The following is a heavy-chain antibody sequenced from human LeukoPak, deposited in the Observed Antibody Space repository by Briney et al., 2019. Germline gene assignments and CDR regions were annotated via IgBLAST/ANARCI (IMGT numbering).Heavy chain of an antibody. J-gene: IGHJ4*02. CDR3: AKDLRFLDYFDY. D-gene: IGHD3-3*01. CDR2: ISYDGSNK. CDR1: GFTFSSYA. Sequence: PGGSLRLSCAASGFTFSSYAMSWVRQAPGKGLEWVAVISYDGSNKYYADSVKGRFTISRDNSKNTLYLQMNSLRAEDTAVYYCAKDLRFLDYFDYWGQGTLVTVSS. V-gene: IGHV3-30*18.